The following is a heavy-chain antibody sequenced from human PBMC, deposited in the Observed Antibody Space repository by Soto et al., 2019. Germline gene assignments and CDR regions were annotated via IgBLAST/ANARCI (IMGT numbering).Heavy chain of an antibody. Sequence: EVQLVESGGGLVKPGGSLRLSCAASGFTFSSYSMNWVRQAPGKGLEWVSSISSSSSYIYYADSVKGRFTISRDNAKNSLYLQMNSLRAEDTAVYYCARSPYYYDSSAYLGYWGQETLVTVSS. J-gene: IGHJ4*02. CDR3: ARSPYYYDSSAYLGY. CDR1: GFTFSSYS. V-gene: IGHV3-21*01. D-gene: IGHD3-22*01. CDR2: ISSSSSYI.